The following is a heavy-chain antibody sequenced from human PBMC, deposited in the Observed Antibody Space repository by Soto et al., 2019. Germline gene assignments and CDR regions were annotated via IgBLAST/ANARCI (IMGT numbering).Heavy chain of an antibody. J-gene: IGHJ3*02. CDR1: GGSFSGYY. CDR2: INHSGST. Sequence: ETLSLTCAVYGGSFSGYYWSWIRQPPGKGLEWIGEINHSGSTNYNPSLKSRVTISVDTSKNQFSLKLSSVTAADTAVYYCARGPFVWSSTEHAFAIWGQGTMVAVSS. D-gene: IGHD1-26*01. CDR3: ARGPFVWSSTEHAFAI. V-gene: IGHV4-34*01.